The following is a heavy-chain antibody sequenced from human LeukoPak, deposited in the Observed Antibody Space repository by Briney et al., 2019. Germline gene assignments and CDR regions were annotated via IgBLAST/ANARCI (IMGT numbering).Heavy chain of an antibody. CDR1: GFMFSSYW. CDR2: IKQDGSEE. CDR3: ARSSTPYSSGWYFDY. J-gene: IGHJ4*02. V-gene: IGHV3-7*01. Sequence: GGSLRLSCAASGFMFSSYWMSWVRQAPGKGLEWVANIKQDGSEEYYVDSVKGRFTISRDNAKNSLYLQMNSLRAEDTAVYYCARSSTPYSSGWYFDYWGQGTLVTVSS. D-gene: IGHD6-19*01.